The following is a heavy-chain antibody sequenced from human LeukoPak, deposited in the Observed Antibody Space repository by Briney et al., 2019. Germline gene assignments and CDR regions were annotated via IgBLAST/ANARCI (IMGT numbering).Heavy chain of an antibody. V-gene: IGHV1-69*05. CDR2: IIPIFGTA. CDR1: GGTLSSYA. Sequence: ASVKVSCKASGGTLSSYAISWVRQAPGQGLEWMGGIIPIFGTANYAQKFQGRVTITTDESTSTAYMELSSLRSEDTAVYYCARDRYNWNYGYYYYMDVWGKGTTVTVSS. J-gene: IGHJ6*03. D-gene: IGHD1-7*01. CDR3: ARDRYNWNYGYYYYMDV.